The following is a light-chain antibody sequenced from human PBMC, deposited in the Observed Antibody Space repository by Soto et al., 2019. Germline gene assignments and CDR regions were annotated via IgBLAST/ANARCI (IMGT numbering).Light chain of an antibody. CDR1: QSISRS. J-gene: IGKJ3*01. V-gene: IGKV1-5*01. CDR3: QQYSDFLIS. Sequence: DIQMTQSPSTLSASVGDRVTITCRASQSISRSLAWYQQKPGKAPNLLIYDASSLEGGVPSRFIGSGFGTEFTLTLTNLQPADFATYYCQQYSDFLISFGPGTTVDFK. CDR2: DAS.